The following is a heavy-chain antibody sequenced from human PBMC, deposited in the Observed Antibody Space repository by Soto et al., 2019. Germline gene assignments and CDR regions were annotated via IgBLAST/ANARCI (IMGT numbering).Heavy chain of an antibody. J-gene: IGHJ4*02. CDR1: GFTFSSYA. D-gene: IGHD3-16*01. V-gene: IGHV3-23*01. Sequence: EVQLLESGGGLVQPGGSLRLSCAASGFTFSSYAMSWVRQAPGKGLEWVSAISGSGGSTYYADSVKGRFTISRDNSKNTLYLHVNSLRAEDTGVYYCAKIGYDYIWGRACDYWGQGTLVTVSS. CDR2: ISGSGGST. CDR3: AKIGYDYIWGRACDY.